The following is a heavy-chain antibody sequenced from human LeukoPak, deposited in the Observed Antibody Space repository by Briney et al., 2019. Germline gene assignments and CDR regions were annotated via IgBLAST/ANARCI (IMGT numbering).Heavy chain of an antibody. CDR1: GYTFTSYD. V-gene: IGHV1-2*06. CDR3: ARDPCSSTSCPGY. J-gene: IGHJ4*02. D-gene: IGHD2-2*01. Sequence: ASVKVSCKASGYTFTSYDINWVRQAPGQGLEWMGRINPNSGGTNYAQKFQGRVTMTRDTSISTAYMELSRLRSDDTAVYYCARDPCSSTSCPGYWGQGTLVTVSS. CDR2: INPNSGGT.